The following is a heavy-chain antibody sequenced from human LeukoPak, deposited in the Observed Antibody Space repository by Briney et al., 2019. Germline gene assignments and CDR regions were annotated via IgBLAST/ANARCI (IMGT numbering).Heavy chain of an antibody. CDR2: IIPILGIA. D-gene: IGHD1-26*01. CDR3: AREKVGATHYFYYGMDV. Sequence: ASVKVSCKASGGTFSSYAISWVRQAPGQGLEWMGRIIPILGIANYAQKFQGRVTITADKSTSTAYMELSSLRSEDAAVYYCAREKVGATHYFYYGMDVWGQGTTVTVSS. V-gene: IGHV1-69*04. CDR1: GGTFSSYA. J-gene: IGHJ6*02.